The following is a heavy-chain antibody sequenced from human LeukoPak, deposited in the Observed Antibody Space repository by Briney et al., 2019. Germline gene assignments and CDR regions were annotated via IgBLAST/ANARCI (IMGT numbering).Heavy chain of an antibody. CDR2: ISGSGGST. Sequence: GSLRLSCAASGFTFSSYAMSWVRQAPGKGLEWVSAISGSGGSTYYADSVKGRFTISRDNSKNTLYLQMNSLRAEDTAVYYCAKDRTRPYYDFWSGYYYFDYWGQGTLVTVSS. CDR1: GFTFSSYA. J-gene: IGHJ4*02. V-gene: IGHV3-23*01. D-gene: IGHD3-3*01. CDR3: AKDRTRPYYDFWSGYYYFDY.